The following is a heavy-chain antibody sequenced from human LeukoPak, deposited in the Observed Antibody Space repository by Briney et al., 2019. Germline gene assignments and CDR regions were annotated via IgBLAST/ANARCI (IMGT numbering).Heavy chain of an antibody. J-gene: IGHJ4*02. CDR3: ARDRRSSGWYQAVDY. CDR1: GFTFSSYG. D-gene: IGHD6-19*01. CDR2: IWYDGSNK. V-gene: IGHV3-33*01. Sequence: GGSLRLSCAASGFTFSSYGMHWVRQAPGKGLEWVAVIWYDGSNKYYADSVKGRFTISRDNSKNTLYLQMNSLRAEDTAVYYCARDRRSSGWYQAVDYWGQGTLVTVSS.